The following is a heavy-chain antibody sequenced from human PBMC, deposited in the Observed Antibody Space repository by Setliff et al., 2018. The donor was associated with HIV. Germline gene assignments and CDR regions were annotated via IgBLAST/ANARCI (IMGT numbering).Heavy chain of an antibody. V-gene: IGHV4-59*01. CDR2: IYYTGST. D-gene: IGHD3-10*01. Sequence: SETLSLTCTVSGGSMSSYYWSWIRQPPGKGLEWIGSIYYTGSTDYNPSLMSRVTISLDAPKNQFSLKLNSVIAADTAVYYCARNRVPSSLWGQGTLVTVSS. J-gene: IGHJ4*02. CDR3: ARNRVPSSL. CDR1: GGSMSSYY.